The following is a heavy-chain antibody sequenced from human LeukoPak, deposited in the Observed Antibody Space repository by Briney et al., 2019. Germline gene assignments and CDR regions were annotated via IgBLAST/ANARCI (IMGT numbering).Heavy chain of an antibody. CDR2: INPNSGGT. CDR1: GYTFTGYY. Sequence: ASVKVSCKASGYTFTGYYMHWVRQAPGQGLEWMGWINPNSGGTNYAQKFQGRVTMTRGTSISTAYMELSRLRSDDTAVYYCARVLITMVRGAPLVGYWGQGTLVTVSS. V-gene: IGHV1-2*02. J-gene: IGHJ4*02. CDR3: ARVLITMVRGAPLVGY. D-gene: IGHD3-10*01.